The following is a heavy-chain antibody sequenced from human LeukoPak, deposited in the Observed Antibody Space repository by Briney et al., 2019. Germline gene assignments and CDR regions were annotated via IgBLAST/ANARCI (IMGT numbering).Heavy chain of an antibody. V-gene: IGHV4-39*01. CDR1: GGSINSSSYY. J-gene: IGHJ5*02. Sequence: TSETLSLTCSVSGGSINSSSYYWGWIRQPPGKGLEWIGSIYYSGSTYYNPSLKSRVTISVDTSKNQFSLKLSSVTAADTAVYYCARHKYDRAYGVAVTNLGNWFDPWGQGTLVTVSS. CDR2: IYYSGST. CDR3: ARHKYDRAYGVAVTNLGNWFDP. D-gene: IGHD4-11*01.